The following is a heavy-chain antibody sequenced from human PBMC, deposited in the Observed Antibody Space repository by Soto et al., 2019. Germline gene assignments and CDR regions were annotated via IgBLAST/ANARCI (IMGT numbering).Heavy chain of an antibody. J-gene: IGHJ5*02. V-gene: IGHV4-31*03. CDR3: ARDRYYYDSSGHSNWFDP. CDR2: IYYSGST. CDR1: GGSISSGCYY. D-gene: IGHD3-22*01. Sequence: ILSLNCTVSGGSISSGCYYWSWIRQHPGKGLEWIGYIYYSGSTYYNPSLKSRVTISVDTSKNQFSLKLSSVTAADTAVYYCARDRYYYDSSGHSNWFDPWGQGTLVTVSS.